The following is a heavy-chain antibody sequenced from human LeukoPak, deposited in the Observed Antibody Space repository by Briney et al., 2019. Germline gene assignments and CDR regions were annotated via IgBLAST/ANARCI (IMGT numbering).Heavy chain of an antibody. Sequence: ASVKVSCKASGGTFSSYAISWVRQAPGQGPEWMGMINPSGGSTSYAQKFQGRVTMTRDMSTSTVYMELSSLRSEDTAVYYCARDAAAHGLFDYWGQGTLVTVSS. D-gene: IGHD6-13*01. CDR2: INPSGGST. J-gene: IGHJ4*02. CDR1: GGTFSSYA. CDR3: ARDAAAHGLFDY. V-gene: IGHV1-46*01.